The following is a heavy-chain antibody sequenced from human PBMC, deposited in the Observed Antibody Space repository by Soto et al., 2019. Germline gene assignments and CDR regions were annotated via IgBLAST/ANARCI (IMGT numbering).Heavy chain of an antibody. CDR2: IYASGSP. CDR1: GGSISVYY. V-gene: IGHV4-59*01. J-gene: IGHJ4*02. Sequence: NPSETLSLTCTIYGGSISVYYWSWVRQPPGHELEWIGYIYASGSPYYNPSLRSRVTISADTSKNQISLKLTSPTAADTAVYYCARGVGSSPPRYWGRGTLVTVSS. D-gene: IGHD1-26*01. CDR3: ARGVGSSPPRY.